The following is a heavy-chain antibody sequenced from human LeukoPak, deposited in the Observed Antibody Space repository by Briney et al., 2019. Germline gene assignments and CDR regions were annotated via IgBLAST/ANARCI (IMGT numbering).Heavy chain of an antibody. V-gene: IGHV4-59*01. CDR2: IYYSGST. CDR3: ARVEKEYDFWSGYYTGIGWFDP. CDR1: GGSISSYY. D-gene: IGHD3-3*01. Sequence: PSETLSLTCIVSGGSISSYYWSWIRQPPGKVLEWIGYIYYSGSTNYNPSLKSRVTISVDTSKNQFSLKLSSVTAADTAVYYCARVEKEYDFWSGYYTGIGWFDPWGQGTLVTVSS. J-gene: IGHJ5*02.